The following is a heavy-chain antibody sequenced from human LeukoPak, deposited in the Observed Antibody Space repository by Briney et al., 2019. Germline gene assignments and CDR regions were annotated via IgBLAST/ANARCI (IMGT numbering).Heavy chain of an antibody. CDR3: ARALSGSYQLYYFDY. J-gene: IGHJ4*02. CDR2: MNPDSGNT. CDR1: GYTFTSYG. V-gene: IGHV1-8*03. D-gene: IGHD1-26*01. Sequence: GASVKVSCKASGYTFTSYGISWVRQAPGQGLEWMGWMNPDSGNTGYAQKFQGRVTITRSTSISTAYMEVSSLRSEDTAVYYCARALSGSYQLYYFDYWGQGTLVTVSS.